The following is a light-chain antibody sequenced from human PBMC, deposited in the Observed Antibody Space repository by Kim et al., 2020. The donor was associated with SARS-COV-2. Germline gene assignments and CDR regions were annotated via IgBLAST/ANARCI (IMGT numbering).Light chain of an antibody. Sequence: APVETDRLACGGNNIGDKSAHWYQLMPGQAPVVVIYYDIDRPSGIPERFSGSNSGNTATLTLSRVEVGDEADFYCQVWDSSADRYVFGSGTKVTVL. CDR3: QVWDSSADRYV. CDR2: YDI. CDR1: NIGDKS. V-gene: IGLV3-21*01. J-gene: IGLJ1*01.